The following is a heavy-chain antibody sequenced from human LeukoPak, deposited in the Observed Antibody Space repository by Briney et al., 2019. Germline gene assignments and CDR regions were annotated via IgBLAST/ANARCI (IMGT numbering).Heavy chain of an antibody. CDR3: ARAGRTYYYDSSGYYFDY. CDR1: GGSFSGYY. V-gene: IGHV4-34*01. J-gene: IGHJ4*02. D-gene: IGHD3-22*01. CDR2: INHSGST. Sequence: PSETLSLTCAVYGGSFSGYYWSWIRQPPGKGLEWIGEINHSGSTNYNPSLKSRVTISVDTSKNQFSLKLSSVTAADTAVYYCARAGRTYYYDSSGYYFDYWGQGTLVTVSS.